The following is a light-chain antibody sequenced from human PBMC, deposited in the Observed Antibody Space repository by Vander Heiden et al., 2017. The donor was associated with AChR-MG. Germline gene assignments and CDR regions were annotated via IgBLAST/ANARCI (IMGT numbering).Light chain of an antibody. Sequence: QPVLTQPPSASGTPGPWVAITCSGSSSNIGSNNVNGYRQQPGTAPNLLIYSNDQPTSGVPDRFSGSKSGTSASLAISRLQSVDEADYYCAACEDSVNGFWVFGGGTKLTVL. J-gene: IGLJ3*02. CDR3: AACEDSVNGFWV. CDR2: SND. V-gene: IGLV1-44*01. CDR1: SSNIGSNN.